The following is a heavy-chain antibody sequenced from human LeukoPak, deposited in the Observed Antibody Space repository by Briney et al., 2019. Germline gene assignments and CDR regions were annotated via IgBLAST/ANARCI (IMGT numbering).Heavy chain of an antibody. Sequence: SETLSLTCTVSGGSITSYYWTWIRRTPGKGLEWIGYISNSGSTNYNPSLKSRVTMSIDTSKNLFSLQLSSVTAADTAVYYCARRKMGAPSDYWGQGTLVTVSS. D-gene: IGHD1-26*01. V-gene: IGHV4-59*12. CDR2: ISNSGST. CDR3: ARRKMGAPSDY. J-gene: IGHJ4*02. CDR1: GGSITSYY.